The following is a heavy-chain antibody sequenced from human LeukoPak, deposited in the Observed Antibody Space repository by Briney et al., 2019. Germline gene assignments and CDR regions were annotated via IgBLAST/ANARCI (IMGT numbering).Heavy chain of an antibody. CDR2: ILSGGRP. Sequence: PGGSLRLSCAASGFTVSSNYMSWVRQAQGKGLGWVSVILSGGRPYNADSVKGRFTISRDNSKNTLYLQMNSLRAEDTAVYYCARAGTYDFWSGYYTYYYYYYYMDVWGKGTTVTVSS. CDR3: ARAGTYDFWSGYYTYYYYYYYMDV. CDR1: GFTVSSNY. V-gene: IGHV3-66*02. J-gene: IGHJ6*03. D-gene: IGHD3-3*01.